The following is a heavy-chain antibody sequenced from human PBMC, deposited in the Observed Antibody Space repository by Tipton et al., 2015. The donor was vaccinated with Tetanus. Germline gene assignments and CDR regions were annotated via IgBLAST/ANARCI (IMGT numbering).Heavy chain of an antibody. CDR1: GGSISSSSYY. CDR2: IYYSGST. CDR3: ARQSIAAGSADYYYYGMDV. V-gene: IGHV4-39*01. D-gene: IGHD6-13*01. J-gene: IGHJ6*02. Sequence: TLSLTCTVSGGSISSSSYYWGWIRQPPGKGLEWIGSIYYSGSTYYNPSLKSRVTISVDTSKNQFSLKLSSVTAADTAVYYCARQSIAAGSADYYYYGMDVWGQGTTVTVSS.